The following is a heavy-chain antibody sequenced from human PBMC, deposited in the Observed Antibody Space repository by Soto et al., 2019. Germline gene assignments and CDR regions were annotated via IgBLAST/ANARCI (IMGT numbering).Heavy chain of an antibody. Sequence: PSETLSLTCTVSGGSISSYYWSWIRQPPGKGLEWIGYIYYSGSTNYNPSLNSRVTISVDTSKNQFSLKLSSVTAADTAVYYCAREKRVSEGYYYYGMDVWGQGTTVTVSS. CDR1: GGSISSYY. CDR3: AREKRVSEGYYYYGMDV. V-gene: IGHV4-59*01. CDR2: IYYSGST. D-gene: IGHD4-4*01. J-gene: IGHJ6*02.